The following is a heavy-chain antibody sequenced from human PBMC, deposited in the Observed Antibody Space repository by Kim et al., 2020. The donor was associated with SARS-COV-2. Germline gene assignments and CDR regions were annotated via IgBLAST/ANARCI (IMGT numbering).Heavy chain of an antibody. D-gene: IGHD5-18*01. CDR3: ARGRGYGFYYYYYGMDV. Sequence: LKSRVTISVDTSKSQFSLQLSSVTAADTAVYYCARGRGYGFYYYYYGMDVWGQGTTVTVSS. J-gene: IGHJ6*02. V-gene: IGHV4-34*01.